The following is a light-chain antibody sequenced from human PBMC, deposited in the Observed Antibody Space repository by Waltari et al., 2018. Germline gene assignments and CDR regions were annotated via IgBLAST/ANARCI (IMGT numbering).Light chain of an antibody. J-gene: IGKJ2*01. CDR1: QSLVHSDGNTH. V-gene: IGKV2-30*02. CDR2: RVS. CDR3: MQGTHWPYT. Sequence: EVVMTQSPLSLHVTLGQPASISCPSSQSLVHSDGNTHLNWFQQRPGQSPRRLIYRVSNRDSGVPDRFSGSGSGTDFTLKISKVEAEDVGVYYCMQGTHWPYTFGQGTKLDIK.